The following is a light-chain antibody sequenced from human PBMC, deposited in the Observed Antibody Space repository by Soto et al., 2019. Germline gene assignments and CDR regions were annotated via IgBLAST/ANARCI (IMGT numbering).Light chain of an antibody. Sequence: SALTQPPSASGTPGQRVTISCSGSSSNIGGNTVNWYQQLPGTAPKLLIYNNNQRPSGVPDRFSGSKSGTSASLAISGLQSEDEADYYCATWDDSRNKVFGTGTKVTVL. CDR2: NNN. V-gene: IGLV1-44*01. CDR1: SSNIGGNT. CDR3: ATWDDSRNKV. J-gene: IGLJ1*01.